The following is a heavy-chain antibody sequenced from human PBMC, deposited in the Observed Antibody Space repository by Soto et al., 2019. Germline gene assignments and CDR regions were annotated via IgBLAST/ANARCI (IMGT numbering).Heavy chain of an antibody. CDR2: ISYDGSNK. V-gene: IGHV3-30*03. CDR1: GFTFSSYG. J-gene: IGHJ4*02. D-gene: IGHD3-10*01. Sequence: GGSLRLSCAASGFTFSSYGMHWVRQAPGKGLEWVAVISYDGSNKYYADSVKGRFTISRDNSKNTLYLQMNSLRAEDTAVYYCATSRGPYGSGSYYNPEIDYWGQGTLVTVSS. CDR3: ATSRGPYGSGSYYNPEIDY.